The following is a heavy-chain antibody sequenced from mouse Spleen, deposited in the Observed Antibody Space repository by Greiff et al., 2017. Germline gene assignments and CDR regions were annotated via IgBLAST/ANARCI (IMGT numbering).Heavy chain of an antibody. CDR3: ARSGGYGDY. V-gene: IGHV1-54*01. J-gene: IGHJ2*01. CDR1: GYAFTNYL. Sequence: VQLQQSGAELVRPGTSVKVSCKASGYAFTNYLIEWVKQRPGQGLEWIGVINPGSGGTNYNEKFKGKATLTADKSSSTAYMQLSSLTSEDSAVYFCARSGGYGDYWGQGTTLTVSS. CDR2: INPGSGGT. D-gene: IGHD1-1*02.